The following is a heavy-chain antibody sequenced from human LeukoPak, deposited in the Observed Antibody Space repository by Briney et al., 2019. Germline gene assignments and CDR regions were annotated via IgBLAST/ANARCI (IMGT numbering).Heavy chain of an antibody. Sequence: PGGSLRLSCAASGFTFSSYSMNWVRQAPGEGLEWVSSISSSSSYIYYADSVKGRFTISRDNAKNSLYLQMNSLRAEDTAVYYCARVAAAANPTTYYYMDVWGKGTTVTVSS. J-gene: IGHJ6*03. CDR3: ARVAAAANPTTYYYMDV. V-gene: IGHV3-21*01. CDR2: ISSSSSYI. CDR1: GFTFSSYS. D-gene: IGHD6-13*01.